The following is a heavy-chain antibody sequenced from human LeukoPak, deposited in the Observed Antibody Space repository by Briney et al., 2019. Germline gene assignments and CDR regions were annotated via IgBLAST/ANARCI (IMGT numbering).Heavy chain of an antibody. CDR1: GFTFSSYW. J-gene: IGHJ4*02. CDR3: AKGYSYNYADY. D-gene: IGHD5-18*01. CDR2: INSDGSST. V-gene: IGHV3-74*01. Sequence: GRSLRLSCSASGFTFSSYWMHWVRQAPGKGLVWVSRINSDGSSTIYADSVKGRFTISRDNAKNTLYLQMNSLRAEDTAVYHCAKGYSYNYADYWGQGTLVTVSS.